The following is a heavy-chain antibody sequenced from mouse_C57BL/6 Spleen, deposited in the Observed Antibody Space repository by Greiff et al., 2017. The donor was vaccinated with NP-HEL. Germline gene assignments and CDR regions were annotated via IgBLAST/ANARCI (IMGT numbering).Heavy chain of an antibody. CDR1: GFSLTSYG. CDR2: IWSDGST. Sequence: VQLQESGPGLVAPSQSLSITCTVSGFSLTSYGVHWVRQPPGKGLEWLVVIWSDGSTTYNSALKSRLSISKDNSKSQVFLKMNSLQTDDTAMYYCARHGNYYGSSYAMDYWGQGTSVTVSS. J-gene: IGHJ4*01. D-gene: IGHD1-1*01. V-gene: IGHV2-6-1*01. CDR3: ARHGNYYGSSYAMDY.